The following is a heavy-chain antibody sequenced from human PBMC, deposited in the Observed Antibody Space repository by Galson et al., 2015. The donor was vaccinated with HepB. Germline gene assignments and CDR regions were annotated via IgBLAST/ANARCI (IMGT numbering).Heavy chain of an antibody. CDR2: ISAYNGNT. Sequence: SVKVSCKASGYTFTSYGISWVRQAPGQGLEWMGWISAYNGNTNYAQKLQGRVTMTTDTSTSTAYMELRSLRSDDTAVYYCARGTTYQHIVDSRPYLRPQYFQHWGQGTLVTVSS. CDR3: ARGTTYQHIVDSRPYLRPQYFQH. V-gene: IGHV1-18*01. CDR1: GYTFTSYG. J-gene: IGHJ1*01. D-gene: IGHD3-3*02.